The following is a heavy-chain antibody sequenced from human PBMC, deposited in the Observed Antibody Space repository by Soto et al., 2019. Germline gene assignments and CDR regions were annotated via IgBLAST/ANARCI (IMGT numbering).Heavy chain of an antibody. J-gene: IGHJ5*02. D-gene: IGHD6-13*01. Sequence: NPSETLSLTCTVSGGSISSGGYYWSWIRQHPGKGLEWIGYTYYSGSTYYNPSLKSRVTISVDTSKNQFSLRVDSVTAGDTAVYYSARQPRVSTRWYPLTSWGPGTLVTVSS. CDR2: TYYSGST. CDR1: GGSISSGGYY. V-gene: IGHV4-31*03. CDR3: ARQPRVSTRWYPLTS.